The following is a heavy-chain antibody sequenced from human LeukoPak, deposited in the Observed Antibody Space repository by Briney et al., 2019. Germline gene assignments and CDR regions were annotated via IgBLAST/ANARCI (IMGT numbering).Heavy chain of an antibody. J-gene: IGHJ4*02. CDR2: IYSGGST. CDR1: GFTVSSNY. D-gene: IGHD4-23*01. V-gene: IGHV3-53*01. CDR3: ARGGGYGGTSGYFDY. Sequence: TGGSLRLSCAASGFTVSSNYRSWVRQAPGKGLEWVSVIYSGGSTYYADSVKGRFTISRDNSKNTLYLQMNSLRAEDTAVYYCARGGGYGGTSGYFDYWGQGTLVTVSS.